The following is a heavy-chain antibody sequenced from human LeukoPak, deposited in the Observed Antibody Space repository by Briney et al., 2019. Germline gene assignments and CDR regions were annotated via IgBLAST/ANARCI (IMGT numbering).Heavy chain of an antibody. J-gene: IGHJ5*02. CDR2: IYYSGST. D-gene: IGHD5-18*01. CDR3: ARQYSYGPNWFDP. CDR1: GGSISSYY. Sequence: SETLSFTCTVSGGSISSYYWSWIRQPPGKGLEWIGYIYYSGSTNYNPSLKSRVTISVDTSKNQFSLKLSSVTAADTAVYYCARQYSYGPNWFDPWGQGTLVTVSS. V-gene: IGHV4-59*01.